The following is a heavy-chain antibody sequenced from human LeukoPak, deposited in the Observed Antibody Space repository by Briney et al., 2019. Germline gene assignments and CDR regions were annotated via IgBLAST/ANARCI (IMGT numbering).Heavy chain of an antibody. D-gene: IGHD4-17*01. J-gene: IGHJ4*02. V-gene: IGHV3-11*04. CDR1: GFTFIDYY. CDR2: ISSSGASI. CDR3: VRDHDYGDYDY. Sequence: KPGGSLRLSCEASGFTFIDYYMSWIRQAPGRGLEWVSYISSSGASITYADAVKGRFTISRDNAKNSVYLEMNSLRVEDTGVYYCVRDHDYGDYDYSGQGIVVIVSS.